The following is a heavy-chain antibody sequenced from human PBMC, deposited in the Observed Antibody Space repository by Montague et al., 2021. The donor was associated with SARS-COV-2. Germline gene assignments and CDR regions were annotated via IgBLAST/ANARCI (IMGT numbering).Heavy chain of an antibody. Sequence: SETLSLTCAVSGDSISNYYWSWSWQPPGKGLEHIGWMDANGATDXNYSSKSRVTLSVDTVNNQFSLKLRFVTAADTAFYYCASHYKPRSPGCPYFDYWGQGTLVTVSS. CDR3: ASHYKPRSPGCPYFDY. V-gene: IGHV4-4*09. D-gene: IGHD3-10*01. CDR1: GDSISNYY. CDR2: MDANGAT. J-gene: IGHJ4*02.